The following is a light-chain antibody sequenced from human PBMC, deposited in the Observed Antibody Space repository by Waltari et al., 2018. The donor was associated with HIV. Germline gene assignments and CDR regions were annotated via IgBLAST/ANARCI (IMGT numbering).Light chain of an antibody. CDR1: SSDAGDDNY. Sequence: QSALTQPPSASGSPGQSVTISCTGISSDAGDDNYVSWYQQSPGKAPKWIIDGVSKRPSGVPDRFSASKSGNTASLSVSGLQADDEAHYYCSSYAGSSTWVFGGGTKVTVL. CDR2: GVS. J-gene: IGLJ3*02. CDR3: SSYAGSSTWV. V-gene: IGLV2-8*01.